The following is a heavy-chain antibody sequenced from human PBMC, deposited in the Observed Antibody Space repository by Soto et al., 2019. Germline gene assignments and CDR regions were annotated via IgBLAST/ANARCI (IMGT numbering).Heavy chain of an antibody. J-gene: IGHJ5*02. CDR3: TRDPYRCSGGSCYCADA. D-gene: IGHD2-15*01. V-gene: IGHV3-49*04. Sequence: GGSLRLACGTAGFTSPDHCMSCVSPPPGNGLDWGGFIRSSRYSATKDYDASVKGRFFISRDDFKSIAFLQMNKLETEDTAVYYCTRDPYRCSGGSCYCADAWGQGTPVTVYS. CDR1: GFTSPDHC. CDR2: IRSSRYSATK.